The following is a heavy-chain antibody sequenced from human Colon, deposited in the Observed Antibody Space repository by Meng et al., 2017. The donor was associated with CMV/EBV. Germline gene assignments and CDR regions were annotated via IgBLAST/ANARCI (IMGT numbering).Heavy chain of an antibody. V-gene: IGHV4-39*07. CDR3: AREGYPGGSEFGP. Sequence: GSLRLSCTVSGFSFSTSTYYWAWIRQPPGRGLEWIGSIYFRGSTYYNPSLKVRVAMSLDTSKSQFSLNLTSMTAADTAMYYCAREGYPGGSEFGPWGQGILVTVSS. CDR2: IYFRGST. CDR1: GFSFSTSTYY. D-gene: IGHD2-15*01. J-gene: IGHJ5*02.